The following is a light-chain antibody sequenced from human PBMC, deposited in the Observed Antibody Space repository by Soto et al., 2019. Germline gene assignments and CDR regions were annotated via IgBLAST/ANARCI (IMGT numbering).Light chain of an antibody. J-gene: IGKJ3*01. Sequence: DIVLTQSPGTLSLSPGERATLSCRASQSVPSNYLAWYQQKPGQAPRLLIYGTSSRATGIPDRFSGSGSGTDFGLTINRLEPEDFAVYYCQQYASTRFTFGPGTKVEIK. CDR1: QSVPSNY. CDR3: QQYASTRFT. CDR2: GTS. V-gene: IGKV3-20*01.